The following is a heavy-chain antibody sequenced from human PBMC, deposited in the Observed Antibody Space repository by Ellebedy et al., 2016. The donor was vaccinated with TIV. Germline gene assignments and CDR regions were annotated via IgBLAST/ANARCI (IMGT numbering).Heavy chain of an antibody. V-gene: IGHV3-21*01. Sequence: PGGSLRLSCAASGFTFSSYSMNWVRQAPGKGLEWVSSISSSSSYIYYADSVKGRFTISRDNAKNSLYLQMNSLRAEDTAVYYCARGKMATTVYYYYYGMDVWGQGTTVTVPS. CDR3: ARGKMATTVYYYYYGMDV. CDR2: ISSSSSYI. CDR1: GFTFSSYS. J-gene: IGHJ6*02. D-gene: IGHD5-24*01.